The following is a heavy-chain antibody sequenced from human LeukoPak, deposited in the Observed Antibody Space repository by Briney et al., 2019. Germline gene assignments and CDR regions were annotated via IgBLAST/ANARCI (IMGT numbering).Heavy chain of an antibody. J-gene: IGHJ4*02. CDR2: VYTSGST. CDR1: GYSISSGYY. D-gene: IGHD4-23*01. CDR3: ARAVYGGNSVGLSYYFDY. V-gene: IGHV4-4*07. Sequence: PSETLSLTCTVSGYSISSGYYWGWIRQPAGKGLEWIGRVYTSGSTNYNPSLKSRVTMSVDTSKNQFSLKLSSVTAADTAVYYCARAVYGGNSVGLSYYFDYWGQGTLVTVSS.